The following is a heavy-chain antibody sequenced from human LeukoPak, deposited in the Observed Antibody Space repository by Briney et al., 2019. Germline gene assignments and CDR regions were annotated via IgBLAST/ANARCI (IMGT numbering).Heavy chain of an antibody. Sequence: TGGSLRLSCAASGFIFSNFGIHWVRQAPGKGLEWVAFIRYDGSYKYYADSVKGRFTISRDNSKTTLYLQMNRLRAEDTAVYYCAKDAYLGSNWLDPWGQGTLVTVSS. V-gene: IGHV3-30*02. J-gene: IGHJ5*02. CDR1: GFIFSNFG. CDR3: AKDAYLGSNWLDP. CDR2: IRYDGSYK. D-gene: IGHD7-27*01.